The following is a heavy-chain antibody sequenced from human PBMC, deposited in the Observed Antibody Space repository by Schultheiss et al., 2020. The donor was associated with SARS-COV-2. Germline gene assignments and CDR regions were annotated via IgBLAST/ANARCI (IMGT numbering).Heavy chain of an antibody. Sequence: GESLKISCAASGFTVSSNYMSWVRQAPGKGLEWVSAISGSGGSTYYADSVKGRFTISRDNSKNTLYLQMNSLRAEDTAVYYCARGGEIQLWLRGYFDYWGQGTLVTVSS. J-gene: IGHJ4*02. CDR3: ARGGEIQLWLRGYFDY. CDR1: GFTVSSNY. D-gene: IGHD5-18*01. CDR2: ISGSGGST. V-gene: IGHV3-23*01.